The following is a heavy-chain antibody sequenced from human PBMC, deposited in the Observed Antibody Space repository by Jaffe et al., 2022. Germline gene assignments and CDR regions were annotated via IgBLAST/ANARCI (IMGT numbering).Heavy chain of an antibody. CDR1: GFTFSTYA. D-gene: IGHD6-19*01. CDR2: TSSSAGST. V-gene: IGHV3-23*01. Sequence: EVQLLESGGGLVQPGGSLRLSCAASGFTFSTYAMSWVRQAPGKGLEWVSATSSSAGSTYYADSVKGRFTISRDNSKNTLYLQMNSLRAEDTAVYYCARRLWLEGGPFDIWGQGTMVTVSS. J-gene: IGHJ3*02. CDR3: ARRLWLEGGPFDI.